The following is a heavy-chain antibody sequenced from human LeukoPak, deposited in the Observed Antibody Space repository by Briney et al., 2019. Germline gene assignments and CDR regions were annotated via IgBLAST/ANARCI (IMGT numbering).Heavy chain of an antibody. CDR2: IWYDGSNK. CDR3: ARDKKVRGVIHDYYYYYGMDV. D-gene: IGHD3-10*01. Sequence: GGSLRLSCAASGFTFSSYGMHWVRQAPGNGLEWVAVIWYDGSNKYYADSVKGRFTISRDNSKNTLYLQMNSLRAEDTAVYYCARDKKVRGVIHDYYYYYGMDVWGQGTTVTVSS. CDR1: GFTFSSYG. J-gene: IGHJ6*02. V-gene: IGHV3-33*01.